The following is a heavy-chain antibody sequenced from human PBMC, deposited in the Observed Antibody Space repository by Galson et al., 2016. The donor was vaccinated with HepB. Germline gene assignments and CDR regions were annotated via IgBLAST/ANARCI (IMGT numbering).Heavy chain of an antibody. Sequence: SLRLSCAASGFTFSDYTINWVRQAPGKGLEWVSGISGSGGSTYYADSVKGRFTISRDNSKNTLYLQINSLRAEDTAVYSCAKVVGRFGSGGDAFDIRGQGTMVTVSS. D-gene: IGHD3-10*01. J-gene: IGHJ3*02. CDR3: AKVVGRFGSGGDAFDI. CDR2: ISGSGGST. V-gene: IGHV3-23*01. CDR1: GFTFSDYT.